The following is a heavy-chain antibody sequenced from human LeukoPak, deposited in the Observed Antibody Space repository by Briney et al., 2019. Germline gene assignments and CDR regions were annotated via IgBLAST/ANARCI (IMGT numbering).Heavy chain of an antibody. CDR2: ITPALGVA. CDR3: ARARRVRGVSPEDSWFDP. Sequence: SVPVSCKASGGSFSSYGFTWVRQAPGQGLAWMGRITPALGVANHAQKRPGRVTIIADKFTSTVYMELSSLRSEDTAVYYCARARRVRGVSPEDSWFDPWGQGTMASASS. CDR1: GGSFSSYG. V-gene: IGHV1-69*04. D-gene: IGHD3-10*01. J-gene: IGHJ5*02.